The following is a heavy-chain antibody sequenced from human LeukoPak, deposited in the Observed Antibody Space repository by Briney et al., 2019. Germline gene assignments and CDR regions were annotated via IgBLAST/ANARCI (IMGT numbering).Heavy chain of an antibody. CDR2: IRSKTHGGTT. D-gene: IGHD6-13*01. V-gene: IGHV3-49*04. Sequence: AGGSLRLSCTASGFTFGESAMSWVRQAPGKGLEWVGFIRSKTHGGTTEYAASVKGRFTISRDDSKSIAYLQMNSLKTEDTAVYYCTRRVSSSWYDYGMDGWGQGTTVTVSS. CDR3: TRRVSSSWYDYGMDG. CDR1: GFTFGESA. J-gene: IGHJ6*02.